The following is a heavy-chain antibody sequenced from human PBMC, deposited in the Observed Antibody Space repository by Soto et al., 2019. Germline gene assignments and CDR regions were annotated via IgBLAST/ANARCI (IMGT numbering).Heavy chain of an antibody. D-gene: IGHD4-17*01. CDR3: ASTTVTTYYYGMDV. V-gene: IGHV3-74*01. Sequence: PGRSLRLSCAASGFTLSGYLMHWVRQAPGKGLVWVSRINSDGSSTSYADSVNGRFTISRDNAKNTLYLQMNSLRAEDTAVYYCASTTVTTYYYGMDVWGQGTTVTVSS. J-gene: IGHJ6*02. CDR2: INSDGSST. CDR1: GFTLSGYL.